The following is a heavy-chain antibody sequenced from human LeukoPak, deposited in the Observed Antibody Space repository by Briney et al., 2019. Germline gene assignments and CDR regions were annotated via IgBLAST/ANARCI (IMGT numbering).Heavy chain of an antibody. D-gene: IGHD3-9*01. J-gene: IGHJ4*02. CDR2: IDWDDDK. CDR3: ARMVYHDILTGYFFDY. V-gene: IGHV2-70*01. CDR1: GFSLSTCGMC. Sequence: SGPALVKPTQTLTLTCTFSGFSLSTCGMCVSWIRQPPGKALEWLAVIDWDDDKYYSTSLKTRLTISKDTSKNQVVLTMTNMEPVDTATYYCARMVYHDILTGYFFDYWGQGTLVTVSS.